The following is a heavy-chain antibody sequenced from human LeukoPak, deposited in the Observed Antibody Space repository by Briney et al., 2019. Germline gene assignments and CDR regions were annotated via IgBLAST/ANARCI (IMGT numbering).Heavy chain of an antibody. D-gene: IGHD6-19*01. CDR2: ITGSGDST. CDR3: ATSPGMAVAGGYYYMDV. V-gene: IGHV3-23*01. CDR1: GFTFSSYG. Sequence: GGSLRLSCAASGFTFSSYGLSWVRQAPGKGLEWVSGITGSGDSTFYADSVKGRFTISRDNSKNSLYLQMNSLRTEDTALYYCATSPGMAVAGGYYYMDVWGKGTTVTVSS. J-gene: IGHJ6*03.